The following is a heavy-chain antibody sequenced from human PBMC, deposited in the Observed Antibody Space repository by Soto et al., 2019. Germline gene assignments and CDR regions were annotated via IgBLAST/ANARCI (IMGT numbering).Heavy chain of an antibody. J-gene: IGHJ5*02. Sequence: GESLKISCKGSGYRFTSFWIGWVRQMPGKGLEWLGIIYPGDADIRYTPSFQGQVTMSADKSISTAYLQWSSLKASDTAIYYCARGIEMARIGWFDPWGQGTMVTVYS. CDR1: GYRFTSFW. V-gene: IGHV5-51*01. CDR3: ARGIEMARIGWFDP. CDR2: IYPGDADI. D-gene: IGHD5-12*01.